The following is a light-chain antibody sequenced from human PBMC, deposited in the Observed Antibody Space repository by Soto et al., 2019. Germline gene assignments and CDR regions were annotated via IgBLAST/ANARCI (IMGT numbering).Light chain of an antibody. J-gene: IGLJ2*01. CDR3: SSYTSSSTVL. V-gene: IGLV2-14*01. CDR1: SSDVGGYNY. CDR2: EVT. Sequence: QSALTQPASVSGSLGQSITISCTGTSSDVGGYNYVSWYQQHPGKDPKVVIFEVTKRPSGVSSRFSGSKSGNTASLTVSGLQAEDEGDDYCSSYTSSSTVLFGGGTKVTVL.